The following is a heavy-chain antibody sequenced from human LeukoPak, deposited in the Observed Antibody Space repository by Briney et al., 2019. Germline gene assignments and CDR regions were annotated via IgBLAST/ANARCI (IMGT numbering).Heavy chain of an antibody. CDR2: ISSSSSYI. V-gene: IGHV3-21*01. D-gene: IGHD3-10*01. CDR1: GFTFSSYS. J-gene: IGHJ4*02. Sequence: GGSLRLSCAASGFTFSSYSMNWVRQAPGKGLEWVSSISSSSSYIYYADSVKGRFTISRDNAKNSLYLQMNSLRAEDTAVYYCARDKMVRGVINEYYFDYWGQGTLVTVSS. CDR3: ARDKMVRGVINEYYFDY.